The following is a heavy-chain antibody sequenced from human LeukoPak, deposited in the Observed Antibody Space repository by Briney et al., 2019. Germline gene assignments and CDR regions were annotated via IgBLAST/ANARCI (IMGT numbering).Heavy chain of an antibody. Sequence: GWSLRLSCAASGFIVSSDYMSWVRQAPGKGLEWVSVIYSGGSTYYADSVKGRFTISRDNSKNTLYLQMNSLRAEDTAVYYCARGRGVRYFDYWGQGTLVTVSS. CDR2: IYSGGST. D-gene: IGHD3-10*01. CDR1: GFIVSSDY. J-gene: IGHJ4*02. V-gene: IGHV3-53*01. CDR3: ARGRGVRYFDY.